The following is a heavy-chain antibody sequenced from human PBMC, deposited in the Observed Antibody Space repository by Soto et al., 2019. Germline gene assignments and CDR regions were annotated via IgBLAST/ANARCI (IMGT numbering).Heavy chain of an antibody. CDR2: IKSKTDGGTT. CDR3: TTEWDSSGWYEPFHY. V-gene: IGHV3-15*07. D-gene: IGHD6-19*01. CDR1: SVSNAW. Sequence: SVSNAWMNWVRQAPGKGPEWVGRIKSKTDGGTTDYAAPVKGRFTISRDDSKNTLYLQMNSLKTEDTAVYYCTTEWDSSGWYEPFHYWGQGTLVTVSS. J-gene: IGHJ4*02.